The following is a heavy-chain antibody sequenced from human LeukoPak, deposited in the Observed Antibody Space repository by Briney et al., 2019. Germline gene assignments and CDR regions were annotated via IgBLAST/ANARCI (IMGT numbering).Heavy chain of an antibody. V-gene: IGHV3-30*15. CDR2: VSYDGGYQ. CDR3: SRDVTNNYSFGY. J-gene: IGHJ4*02. CDR1: GFTFSDYA. D-gene: IGHD2-8*01. Sequence: GGSLRLSCAASGFTFSDYAMHWIRQAPGKGLEWVAFVSYDGGYQFYADSVRGRFTISRDNSKNTLFLQLSSLGPDDTAVYFCSRDVTNNYSFGYWGQGTLVTVSS.